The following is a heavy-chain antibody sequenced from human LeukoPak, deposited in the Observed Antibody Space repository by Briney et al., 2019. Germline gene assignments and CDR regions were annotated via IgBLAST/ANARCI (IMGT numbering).Heavy chain of an antibody. V-gene: IGHV3-72*01. Sequence: GGSLRLSCAVSGFIFSDQYMDWVRQAPGKGLEWVGRTQNKANSYTLDYAASVRGRFTISRDDSKNSLFLQMSSLKTEDTAVYYCVRRHYVAFDIWGQGTMVTVSS. CDR3: VRRHYVAFDI. CDR2: TQNKANSYTL. J-gene: IGHJ3*02. CDR1: GFIFSDQY. D-gene: IGHD3-10*02.